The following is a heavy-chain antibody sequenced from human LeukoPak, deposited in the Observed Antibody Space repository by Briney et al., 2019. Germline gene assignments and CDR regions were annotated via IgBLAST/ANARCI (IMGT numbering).Heavy chain of an antibody. CDR3: TTDTFGARDS. CDR2: ISSSSSYI. CDR1: GFTFSSYS. J-gene: IGHJ4*02. V-gene: IGHV3-21*01. D-gene: IGHD3-10*01. Sequence: GGSLRLSCAASGFTFSSYSMNWVRQAPGKGLEWVSSISSSSSYIYYADSVKGRFTISRDNAKNTLYLQMNSLRAEDAVVYYCTTDTFGARDSWGQGTLVTVSS.